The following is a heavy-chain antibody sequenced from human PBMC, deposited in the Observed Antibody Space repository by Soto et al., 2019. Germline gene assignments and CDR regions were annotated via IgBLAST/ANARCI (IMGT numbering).Heavy chain of an antibody. J-gene: IGHJ4*02. D-gene: IGHD3-10*01. V-gene: IGHV3-23*01. CDR1: GFTFSSYA. CDR2: ISSSGGST. CDR3: AKCSGAGELLTYFDY. Sequence: GGSLRLSCVVSGFTFSSYAMSWVRQAPGKGLEWVSGISSSGGSTYYADSVKGRFTISRDNSKNTLYLQMDSLRAEDTAVYYCAKCSGAGELLTYFDYWGQGTLVTVSS.